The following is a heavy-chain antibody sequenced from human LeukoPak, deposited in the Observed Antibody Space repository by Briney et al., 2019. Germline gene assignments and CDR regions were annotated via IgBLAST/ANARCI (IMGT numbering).Heavy chain of an antibody. Sequence: SETLSLTCTVSGGSISNFYWSWIRQPAGKGLEWIGRIYTSGSTNYNPSLKSRVTMSVDRSKNQFSLKLSSVTAADTAVYYCARGTVGYCSGGSCQGWFDPWGQGTLVTVSS. CDR2: IYTSGST. V-gene: IGHV4-4*07. J-gene: IGHJ5*02. CDR3: ARGTVGYCSGGSCQGWFDP. CDR1: GGSISNFY. D-gene: IGHD2-15*01.